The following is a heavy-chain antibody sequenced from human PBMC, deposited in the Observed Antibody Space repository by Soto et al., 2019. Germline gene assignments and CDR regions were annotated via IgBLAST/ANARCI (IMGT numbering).Heavy chain of an antibody. CDR1: GYTFTGYY. CDR2: INPNSGGT. J-gene: IGHJ5*02. V-gene: IGHV1-2*02. CDR3: ARMIASGYCSSTSCRKTKTTWFDP. D-gene: IGHD2-2*01. Sequence: SVKVSCKASGYTFTGYYMHWVRQAAGQGLEWMGWINPNSGGTNYAQKFQGRVTMTRDTSISTAYMELSRLRSDDTAVYYCARMIASGYCSSTSCRKTKTTWFDPWGQGTLVTVSS.